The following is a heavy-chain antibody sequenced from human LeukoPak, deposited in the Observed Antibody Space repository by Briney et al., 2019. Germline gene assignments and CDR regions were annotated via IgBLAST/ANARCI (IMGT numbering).Heavy chain of an antibody. CDR2: SGTT. V-gene: IGHV4-30-4*01. D-gene: IGHD3-10*01. CDR1: GASISSGAYH. J-gene: IGHJ5*02. Sequence: SETQSLTCTVSGASISSGAYHWSWIRQAPGKGLEWIGHSGTTSYNPSLNGRVSISVDTSKNQFSLRLTSVTAADTAVYFCATYYGSQGGSGSWGQGTRVTVSS. CDR3: ATYYGSQGGSGS.